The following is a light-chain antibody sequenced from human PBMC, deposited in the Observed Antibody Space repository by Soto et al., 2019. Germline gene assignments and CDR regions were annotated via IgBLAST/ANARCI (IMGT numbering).Light chain of an antibody. CDR2: KVS. CDR3: MQGVQWPPT. CDR1: QSLVNGDGNTY. V-gene: IGKV2-30*01. J-gene: IGKJ1*01. Sequence: DAVMTQSPLSLPVTLGQPASISCRSDQSLVNGDGNTYLSWFHQRPGQSPRRLINKVSKRDSGVPDRFSGSGSGTNFTLKISRVEAEDVGIYYGMQGVQWPPTFGQGTKVDSK.